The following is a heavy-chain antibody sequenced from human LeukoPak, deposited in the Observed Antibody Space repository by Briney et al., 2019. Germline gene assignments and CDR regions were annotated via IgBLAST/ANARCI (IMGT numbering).Heavy chain of an antibody. J-gene: IGHJ6*02. Sequence: QPGGSLRLSCAASGFTFNNYRMTWVRQAPGKGLEWVSYISSRYSTIYYADSVKGRFTTSRDSAKNSLYLQMSSLRAEDTAVYYCARVGATTGTTFYYYGMDVWGQGTTVTVSS. CDR2: ISSRYSTI. CDR1: GFTFNNYR. D-gene: IGHD1-1*01. V-gene: IGHV3-48*01. CDR3: ARVGATTGTTFYYYGMDV.